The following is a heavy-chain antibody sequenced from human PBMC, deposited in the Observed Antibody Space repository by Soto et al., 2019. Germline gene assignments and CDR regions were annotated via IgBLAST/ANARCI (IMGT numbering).Heavy chain of an antibody. Sequence: QITLKESRPTLVKPTQTLTLTCSFSGFSLYTRGVGVGWVRQPPGKALEWLALLYWDNTRRYSPSPKNSLTIAKGTFENQVVLTMTNMEPEDAGTYYCARYTTDTYFDVWGKGTTVTVSS. V-gene: IGHV2-5*02. CDR3: ARYTTDTYFDV. CDR1: GFSLYTRGVG. J-gene: IGHJ6*04. D-gene: IGHD2-2*02. CDR2: LYWDNTR.